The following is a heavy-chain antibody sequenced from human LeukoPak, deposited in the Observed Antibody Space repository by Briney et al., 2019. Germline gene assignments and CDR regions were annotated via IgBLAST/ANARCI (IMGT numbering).Heavy chain of an antibody. CDR2: IIPIFGTA. J-gene: IGHJ6*03. D-gene: IGHD1-20*01. CDR3: AREGRNNWSPKENYYYYMDV. CDR1: GGTFSSYA. Sequence: ASVKVSCKASGGTFSSYAISWVRQAPGQGLEWMGGIIPIFGTANYAQKFQGRVTITTDESTSTAYMELSSLRSEDTAVYYCAREGRNNWSPKENYYYYMDVWGKGTTVTVSS. V-gene: IGHV1-69*05.